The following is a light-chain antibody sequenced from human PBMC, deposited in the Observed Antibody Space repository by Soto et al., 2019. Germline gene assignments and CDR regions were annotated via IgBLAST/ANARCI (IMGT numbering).Light chain of an antibody. Sequence: DIQMTHSPSTLSGSVGDRVTITYRASQTISSWLAWYQQKPGKAPKLLIYKASTLKSGVPSRFSGSGSGTEFTLTISSLQPDDVATYYCQHYNSYSEAFGQGTKVEI. CDR3: QHYNSYSEA. V-gene: IGKV1-5*03. CDR1: QTISSW. J-gene: IGKJ1*01. CDR2: KAS.